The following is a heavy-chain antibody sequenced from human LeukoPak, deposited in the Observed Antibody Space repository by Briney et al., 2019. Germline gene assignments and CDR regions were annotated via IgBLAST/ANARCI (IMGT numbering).Heavy chain of an antibody. D-gene: IGHD6-19*01. CDR1: GFTFSSSI. V-gene: IGHV3-48*01. Sequence: GGSLRLSCAGSGFTFSSSIMNWVRQAPGKGLEWISYISASSGTIYYADSVKGRFTISRDNVDNVVYLQMNSLGAEDTAVYYCARVAVSGPTGWFDPWGQGTLVTVSS. CDR3: ARVAVSGPTGWFDP. J-gene: IGHJ5*02. CDR2: ISASSGTI.